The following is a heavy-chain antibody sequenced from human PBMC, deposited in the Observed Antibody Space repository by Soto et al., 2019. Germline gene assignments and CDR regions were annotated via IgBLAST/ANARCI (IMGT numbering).Heavy chain of an antibody. V-gene: IGHV4-34*01. CDR2: INHSGST. CDR3: ARGIGGYYDSSGYYYDY. D-gene: IGHD3-22*01. J-gene: IGHJ4*02. Sequence: SETLSLTCAVYGGSFSGYYWSWIRQPPGKGLEWIGEINHSGSTNYNPSLKSRVAISVDTSKNQFSLKLSSVTAADTAVYYCARGIGGYYDSSGYYYDYWGQGTLVTVSS. CDR1: GGSFSGYY.